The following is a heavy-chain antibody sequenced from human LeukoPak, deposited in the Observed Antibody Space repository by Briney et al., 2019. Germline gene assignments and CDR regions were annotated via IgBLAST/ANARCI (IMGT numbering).Heavy chain of an antibody. V-gene: IGHV4-39*07. J-gene: IGHJ5*02. D-gene: IGHD4-17*01. Sequence: ASETLSLTCTVSGGSISTSSYYWGWIRQPPGKGLECIGNIYYSGSTYYNPSLKSRVTISVDTSKNQFSLKLSSVTAADTAVYYCARRRYGDYDRAYNWFDPWGQGTLVTVSS. CDR3: ARRRYGDYDRAYNWFDP. CDR1: GGSISTSSYY. CDR2: IYYSGST.